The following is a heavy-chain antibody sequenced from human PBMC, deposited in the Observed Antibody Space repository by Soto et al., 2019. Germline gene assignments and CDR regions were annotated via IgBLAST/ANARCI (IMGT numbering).Heavy chain of an antibody. J-gene: IGHJ4*02. Sequence: ASVKVSCKTSGYSFTSLDINWVRQAPGQGPEWMGWMNPSRGKTGYAQKFQDRVIMTRDTSTSTAYMELRSLRYEDTAVYYCGRGVRAGIDHCGQRTLVTVSS. CDR3: GRGVRAGIDH. V-gene: IGHV1-8*01. D-gene: IGHD6-13*01. CDR2: MNPSRGKT. CDR1: GYSFTSLD.